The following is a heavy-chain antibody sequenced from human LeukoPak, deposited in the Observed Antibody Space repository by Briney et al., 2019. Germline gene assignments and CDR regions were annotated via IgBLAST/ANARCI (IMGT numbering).Heavy chain of an antibody. J-gene: IGHJ4*02. CDR1: GGSISSYY. D-gene: IGHD5-18*01. CDR3: ARGWIQLWPRD. CDR2: IYYSGST. V-gene: IGHV4-59*01. Sequence: SETLSLTCTVSGGSISSYYWSWIRQPPGKGLEWIGYIYYSGSTNYNPSLKSRVTISVDTSKNQFSLKLSSVTAADTAVYYCARGWIQLWPRDWGQGTLVTVSS.